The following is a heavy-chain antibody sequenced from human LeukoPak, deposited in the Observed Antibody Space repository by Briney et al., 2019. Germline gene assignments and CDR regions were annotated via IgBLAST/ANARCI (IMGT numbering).Heavy chain of an antibody. J-gene: IGHJ6*03. V-gene: IGHV3-48*04. Sequence: PGGSLRLSCAASGFTFSSYDMNWVRQAPRKGLEWVSYISSSSRTIYYADSVKGRFTISRDNAKNSLYLQMNSLRGEDTAVYYCARGAAAGRYDYYYTDVWGKGTTVTVSS. CDR2: ISSSSRTI. D-gene: IGHD6-13*01. CDR3: ARGAAAGRYDYYYTDV. CDR1: GFTFSSYD.